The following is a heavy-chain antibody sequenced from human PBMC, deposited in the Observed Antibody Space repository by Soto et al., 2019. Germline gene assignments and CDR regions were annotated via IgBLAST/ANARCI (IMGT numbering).Heavy chain of an antibody. V-gene: IGHV3-21*01. Sequence: GGSLRLSCAASGFTFSSYSMNWVRQAPGKGLEWVSSISSSSSYIYYADSVKGRFTISRDNAKNSLYLQMNSLRAEDTAVYYCAREWEYCSSTSCYDDYYGMDVWGQGTTVTVSS. CDR2: ISSSSSYI. CDR1: GFTFSSYS. J-gene: IGHJ6*02. D-gene: IGHD2-2*01. CDR3: AREWEYCSSTSCYDDYYGMDV.